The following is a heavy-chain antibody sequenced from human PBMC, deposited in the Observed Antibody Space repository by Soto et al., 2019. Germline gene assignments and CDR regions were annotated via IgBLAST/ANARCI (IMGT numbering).Heavy chain of an antibody. CDR3: AKADGQQWLIPHLDN. CDR1: GFNFKKFA. D-gene: IGHD6-19*01. Sequence: EVQLLESGGGVVQPGGSLRLSCVASGFNFKKFAMAWVRQAAGEGLEWVSGISCCGGSASYADSVKGRFSIARDDSKNTVSLQLNSLRDEDTAQYYCAKADGQQWLIPHLDNWGQGTLVTVS. V-gene: IGHV3-23*01. CDR2: ISCCGGSA. J-gene: IGHJ4*02.